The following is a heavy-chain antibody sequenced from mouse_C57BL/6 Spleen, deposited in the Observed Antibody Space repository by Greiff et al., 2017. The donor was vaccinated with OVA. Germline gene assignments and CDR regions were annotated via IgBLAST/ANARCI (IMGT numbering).Heavy chain of an antibody. CDR3: ARDWDY. CDR1: GFTFSSYA. CDR2: ISDGGSYT. J-gene: IGHJ2*01. Sequence: EVKLVESGGGLVKPGGSLKLSCAASGFTFSSYAMSWVRQTPEERLEWVATISDGGSYTYYPDNVKGRFTISRDNAKNNLYLQMSHLKSEDTAMYYCARDWDYWGQGTTLTVSS. V-gene: IGHV5-4*01.